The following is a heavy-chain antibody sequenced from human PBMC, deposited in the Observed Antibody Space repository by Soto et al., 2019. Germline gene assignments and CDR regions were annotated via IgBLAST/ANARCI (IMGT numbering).Heavy chain of an antibody. D-gene: IGHD4-17*01. CDR1: GFTFSSYA. CDR3: ARAAQEDYGDYANWFDP. CDR2: ISSNGGST. Sequence: GGSLRLSCAASGFTFSSYAMHWVRQAPGKGLEYVSAISSNGGSTYYANSVKGRFTISRDNSKNTLYLQMGSLRAEDMAVYYCARAAQEDYGDYANWFDPWGQGTLVTVSS. J-gene: IGHJ5*02. V-gene: IGHV3-64*01.